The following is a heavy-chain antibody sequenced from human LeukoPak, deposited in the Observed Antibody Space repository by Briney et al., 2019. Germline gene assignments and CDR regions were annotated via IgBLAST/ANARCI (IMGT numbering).Heavy chain of an antibody. V-gene: IGHV3-48*03. Sequence: GGSLRLSCAASGFTFSSYEMNWVRQAPGKGLEWVSYISSSGSTIYYADSVKGRFTISRDNAKNSLYLQMNSLRAEDTAVYYCAKEVVLGVLLWFENAFDIWGQGTMVTVSS. CDR2: ISSSGSTI. CDR3: AKEVVLGVLLWFENAFDI. D-gene: IGHD3-10*01. CDR1: GFTFSSYE. J-gene: IGHJ3*02.